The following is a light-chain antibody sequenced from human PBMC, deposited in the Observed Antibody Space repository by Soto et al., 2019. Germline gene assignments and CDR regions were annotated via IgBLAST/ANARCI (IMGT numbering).Light chain of an antibody. Sequence: QSALTQPASVSGSPGQSITISCTGTSNDVGRYKYVSWYQQHPGRAPKLMICDVNNRPSGVSSRFSGSKSGNTAYLAISGLQPEDEADYYCRSYTSTSTLVFGTGTKVTVL. V-gene: IGLV2-14*03. CDR2: DVN. CDR1: SNDVGRYKY. CDR3: RSYTSTSTLV. J-gene: IGLJ1*01.